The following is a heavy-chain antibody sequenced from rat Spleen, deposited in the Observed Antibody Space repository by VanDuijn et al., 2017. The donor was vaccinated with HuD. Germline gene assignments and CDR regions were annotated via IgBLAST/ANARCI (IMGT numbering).Heavy chain of an antibody. CDR3: ARGEFGVDFDY. CDR1: GFTFSTYW. V-gene: IGHV5-58*01. J-gene: IGHJ2*01. D-gene: IGHD4-3*01. CDR2: INTDGSTT. Sequence: EVQLVETGGGLVQPGRSLKLSCVASGFTFSTYWMYWVRQAPGKGLEWVSSINTDGSTTYYRDSVKGRFTISRDNAKSTLYLQMDSLRSEDTATYYCARGEFGVDFDYWGQGVMVTVSS.